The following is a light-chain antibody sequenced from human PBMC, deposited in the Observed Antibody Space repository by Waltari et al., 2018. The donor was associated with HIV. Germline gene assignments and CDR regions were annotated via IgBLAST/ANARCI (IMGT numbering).Light chain of an antibody. Sequence: DIVMTQPPDSPAASLGERATINCKSTQRVLYSSHNNDYLSWYQQKPGQPPKLLIYWASTRESGVPDRFSGSGSGTDFTLTISSLQAEDVAVYYCQQYYNSPWTFGQGTKVEIK. CDR1: QRVLYSSHNNDY. J-gene: IGKJ2*02. CDR2: WAS. V-gene: IGKV4-1*01. CDR3: QQYYNSPWT.